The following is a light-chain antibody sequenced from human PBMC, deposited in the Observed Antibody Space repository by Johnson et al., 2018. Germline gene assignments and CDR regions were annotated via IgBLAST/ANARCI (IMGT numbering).Light chain of an antibody. CDR3: GTWDSSLSAGNV. V-gene: IGLV1-51*02. J-gene: IGLJ1*01. Sequence: QSVLTQPPSVPAAPGQKVTISCSGSSSNIGNNYVSWYQQLPGTAPKLLIYENNKRPSGIPDRFSGSKSGTSATLGITGLQTGDEADYYCGTWDSSLSAGNVFGTGTKVTVL. CDR1: SSNIGNNY. CDR2: ENN.